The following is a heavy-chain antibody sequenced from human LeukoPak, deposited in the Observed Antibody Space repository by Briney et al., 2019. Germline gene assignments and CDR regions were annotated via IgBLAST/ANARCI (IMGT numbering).Heavy chain of an antibody. Sequence: SETLSLTCTVSGGSISSGGYYWSWIRQPPGKGLEWIGYIYHSGSTYYNPSLKSRVTISVDTSKNQFSLKLSSVTAADTAVYYCARAVEMATITDAFDIWGQGTMVTVSS. J-gene: IGHJ3*02. CDR2: IYHSGST. CDR1: GGSISSGGYY. CDR3: ARAVEMATITDAFDI. D-gene: IGHD5-24*01. V-gene: IGHV4-30-2*01.